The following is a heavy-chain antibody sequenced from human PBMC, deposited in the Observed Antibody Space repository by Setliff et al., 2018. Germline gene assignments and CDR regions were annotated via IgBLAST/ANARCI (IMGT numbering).Heavy chain of an antibody. D-gene: IGHD6-19*01. V-gene: IGHV1-8*02. CDR2: MNPNSGNT. CDR3: ARGEGSGWDYYYYMDV. J-gene: IGHJ6*03. Sequence: ASVKVSCKASGGTFTSYDINWVRQATGQGLEWMGWMNPNSGNTGYAQKFQGRVTMTRNTSISTAYMELSSLRSEDTAVYYCARGEGSGWDYYYYMDVWGKGTTVTVSS. CDR1: GGTFTSYD.